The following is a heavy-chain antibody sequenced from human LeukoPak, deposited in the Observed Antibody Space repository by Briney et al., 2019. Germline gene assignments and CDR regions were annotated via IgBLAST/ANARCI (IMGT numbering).Heavy chain of an antibody. CDR1: GFKFSNYG. CDR3: ARDKIDAPMVTYFYY. D-gene: IGHD5-18*01. V-gene: IGHV3-30*03. J-gene: IGHJ4*02. CDR2: ISYDGSDK. Sequence: GGSLRLSCVASGFKFSNYGMHWVRQAPGKGLEWVALISYDGSDKYYPGSMKGRFTVSRDNSKNTLYLQMNSLRVEDTAMYYCARDKIDAPMVTYFYYWGQGTLVTVSS.